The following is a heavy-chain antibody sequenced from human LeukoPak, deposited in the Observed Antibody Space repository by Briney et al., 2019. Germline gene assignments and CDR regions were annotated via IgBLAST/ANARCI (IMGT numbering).Heavy chain of an antibody. V-gene: IGHV3-7*05. D-gene: IGHD3-16*02. CDR2: IKQDGNEK. CDR1: GFTFSTYW. Sequence: PGGSQRLSCAASGFTFSTYWMNWVRQAPGKGLEWVANIKQDGNEKYYLDSVKGRFTISRDNAKNSLYLQVNSLRAEDTAVYYCARAVDDYVWGSYRPPGHWGQGTLVTVSS. CDR3: ARAVDDYVWGSYRPPGH. J-gene: IGHJ4*02.